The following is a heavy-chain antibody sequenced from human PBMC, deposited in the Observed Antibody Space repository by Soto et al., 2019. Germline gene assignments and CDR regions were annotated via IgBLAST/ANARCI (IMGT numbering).Heavy chain of an antibody. D-gene: IGHD4-17*01. CDR2: ITGGGGTT. CDR1: GFTFTSYA. V-gene: IGHV3-23*01. CDR3: AKAASPTVTFYLDC. J-gene: IGHJ4*02. Sequence: GGSLRLSCAASGFTFTSYAMSWVRQAPGKGLEWVSAITGGGGTTYYADSVKGRFTLSRDNSKNTLYLQMDSLRAEDTAVYYCAKAASPTVTFYLDCGGKGTLVTVPP.